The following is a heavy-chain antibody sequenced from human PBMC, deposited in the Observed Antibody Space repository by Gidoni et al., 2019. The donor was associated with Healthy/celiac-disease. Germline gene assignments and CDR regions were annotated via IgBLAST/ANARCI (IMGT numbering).Heavy chain of an antibody. CDR2: ISYDGSKK. CDR1: GLTFSSYA. V-gene: IGHV3-30-3*01. Sequence: QLQLVESGGGVVQPGRSLRLSCAASGLTFSSYAMPWVRQAPGKWLEWVAVISYDGSKKYYADSVKGRFTISRDNSKNTLYLQMNSLRAEDTAVYYCARGYDFWSGQGAFDICGQGTMVTVSS. CDR3: ARGYDFWSGQGAFDI. J-gene: IGHJ3*02. D-gene: IGHD3-3*01.